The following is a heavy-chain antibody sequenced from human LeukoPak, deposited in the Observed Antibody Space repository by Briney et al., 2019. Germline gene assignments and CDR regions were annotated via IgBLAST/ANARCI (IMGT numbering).Heavy chain of an antibody. V-gene: IGHV3-49*04. CDR3: NRDYPASFDV. CDR1: GFNFGGFA. J-gene: IGHJ3*01. CDR2: IRSTIYGGTT. Sequence: PGRSLRLSCTVSGFNFGGFAMSWVRQAPGKGLEWLGFIRSTIYGGTTDYAASVKGRFTISRDDSKSIAYLQMNSLKTEDTAMYYCNRDYPASFDVWGQGTLVTVSS.